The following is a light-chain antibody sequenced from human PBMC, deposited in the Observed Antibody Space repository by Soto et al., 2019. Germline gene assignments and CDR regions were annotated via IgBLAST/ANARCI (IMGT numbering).Light chain of an antibody. CDR3: GTWDASLSAGV. Sequence: QSVLTQPPSVSAAPRQKVTISCSGSTSNIGNNFVSWYQQLPGTAPKLLIYDNNKRPPGIPDRFSGSRSGTSATLGITGLQTWDEADYYCGTWDASLSAGVFGGGTKVTVL. V-gene: IGLV1-51*01. CDR1: TSNIGNNF. CDR2: DNN. J-gene: IGLJ2*01.